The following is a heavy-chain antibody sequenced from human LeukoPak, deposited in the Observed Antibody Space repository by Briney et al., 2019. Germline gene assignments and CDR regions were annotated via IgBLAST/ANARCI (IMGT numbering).Heavy chain of an antibody. J-gene: IGHJ4*02. CDR2: IIPIFGTA. Sequence: SVKVSCKASGGTFSSYAISWVRQAPGQGLEWMGGIIPIFGTANYAQKFQGRVTITTDESTSTAYMELSSLRSEDTAVYYCARGNGRDGYNSYATFDYWGQGTLVTVSS. V-gene: IGHV1-69*05. CDR1: GGTFSSYA. D-gene: IGHD5-24*01. CDR3: ARGNGRDGYNSYATFDY.